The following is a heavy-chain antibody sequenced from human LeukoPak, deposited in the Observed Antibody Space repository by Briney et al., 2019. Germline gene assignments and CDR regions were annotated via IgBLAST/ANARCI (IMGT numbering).Heavy chain of an antibody. D-gene: IGHD5-18*01. CDR2: ISYDGSNK. J-gene: IGHJ4*02. CDR3: AKEPPVQLWPSMDY. CDR1: GFTFSSYD. Sequence: GRSLRLCCAASGFTFSSYDMHWVRQAPGKGMEWVAVISYDGSNKYYADSVKGRFTISRDNSKNTLYLQMNSLRAEDTAVYYCAKEPPVQLWPSMDYWGQGTLVTVSS. V-gene: IGHV3-30*18.